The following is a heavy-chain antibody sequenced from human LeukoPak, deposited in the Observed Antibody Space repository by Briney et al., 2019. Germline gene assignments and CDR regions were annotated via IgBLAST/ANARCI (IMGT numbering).Heavy chain of an antibody. V-gene: IGHV3-74*01. Sequence: GGSLRLSCAASGFTFDDYAMHWVRQAPGKGLVWVSRINSDGSSTSYADSVKGRFTISRDNAKNTLYLQMNSLRAEDTAVYYCARPWYYYGSGSFDPWGQGTLVTVSS. CDR3: ARPWYYYGSGSFDP. CDR2: INSDGSST. J-gene: IGHJ5*02. CDR1: GFTFDDYA. D-gene: IGHD3-10*01.